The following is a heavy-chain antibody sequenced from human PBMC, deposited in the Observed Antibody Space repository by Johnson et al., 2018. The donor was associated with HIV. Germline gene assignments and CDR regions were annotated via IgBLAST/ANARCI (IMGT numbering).Heavy chain of an antibody. CDR3: ARGSSEGAFDI. J-gene: IGHJ3*02. Sequence: VQLVESGGGVVRPGGSLRLSCAASGFTVSSNEMSWVRQAPGKGLEWVSSISGGSTYYADSVKGRFTISRDNSKNTLYLQMNSLRAEDTAVYYCARGSSEGAFDIWGQGTMVTVSS. D-gene: IGHD6-19*01. CDR1: GFTVSSNE. CDR2: ISGGST. V-gene: IGHV3-38-3*01.